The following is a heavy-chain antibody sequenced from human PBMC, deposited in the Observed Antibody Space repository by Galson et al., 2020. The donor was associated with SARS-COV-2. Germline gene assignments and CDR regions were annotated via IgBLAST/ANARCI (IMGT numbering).Heavy chain of an antibody. CDR3: ATKVIKLLWFGELSEYYFDY. CDR1: GFTFSSYA. V-gene: IGHV3-23*01. J-gene: IGHJ4*02. D-gene: IGHD3-10*01. CDR2: ISGSGGST. Sequence: GGSLRLSCAASGFTFSSYAMSWVRQAPGKGLEWVSAISGSGGSTYYADSVKGRFTISRDNSKNTLYLQMNSLRAEDTAVYYCATKVIKLLWFGELSEYYFDYWGQGTLVTVSS.